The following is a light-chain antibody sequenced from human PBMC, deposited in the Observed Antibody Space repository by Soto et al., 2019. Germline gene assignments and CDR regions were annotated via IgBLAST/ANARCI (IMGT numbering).Light chain of an antibody. V-gene: IGKV3-20*01. J-gene: IGKJ1*01. CDR2: GIS. CDR1: HTISSSY. CDR3: QQYVTSSPRT. Sequence: EIVLTQSPGTLSLSPGERATLSCRASHTISSSYLAWYQQKPGQAPRLLMYGISRRATGIPDRFSGSGSGTDFTLTITRLEPEDFAVYYCQQYVTSSPRTFGKGQRWKSN.